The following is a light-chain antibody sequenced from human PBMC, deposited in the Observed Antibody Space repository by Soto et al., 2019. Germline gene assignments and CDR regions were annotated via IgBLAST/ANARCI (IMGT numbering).Light chain of an antibody. V-gene: IGLV2-11*01. J-gene: IGLJ3*02. CDR2: DVT. Sequence: QSVLTQPASVSGSPGQSITISCTGTTSDVGGYKYVSWYQQHPGKAPKVMIYDVTKRPSGVPDRFSGSKSGNSASLTISGLQAEDEADYYCCSYAGSYSLGVFGGGTKLTVL. CDR3: CSYAGSYSLGV. CDR1: TSDVGGYKY.